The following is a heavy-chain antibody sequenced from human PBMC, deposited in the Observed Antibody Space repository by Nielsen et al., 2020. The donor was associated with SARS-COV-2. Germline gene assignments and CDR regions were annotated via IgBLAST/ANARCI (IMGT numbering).Heavy chain of an antibody. Sequence: GGSLRLSCAASGFTFSSYAMSWVRQAPGKGLEWVSAISGSGGSTYYADSVKGRFTISRDNSKNTLYLQMNSLRAEDTAVYYCARVSSHYGRGVFRYFDLWGRGTLVTVSS. CDR1: GFTFSSYA. CDR2: ISGSGGST. CDR3: ARVSSHYGRGVFRYFDL. V-gene: IGHV3-23*01. J-gene: IGHJ2*01. D-gene: IGHD3-16*01.